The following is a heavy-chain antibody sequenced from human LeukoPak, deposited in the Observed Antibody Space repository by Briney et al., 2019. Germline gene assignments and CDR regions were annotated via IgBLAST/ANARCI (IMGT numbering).Heavy chain of an antibody. V-gene: IGHV3-43*02. CDR3: AKDMEYYYGSGSSNFDY. Sequence: GSLRLSCAASGFTFDDYAMHWVRQAPGKGLEWVSLISGDGGSTYYADSVKGRFTISRDNSKNSLYLQMNSLRTEDTALYYCAKDMEYYYGSGSSNFDYWGQGTLVTVSS. CDR1: GFTFDDYA. J-gene: IGHJ4*02. CDR2: ISGDGGST. D-gene: IGHD3-10*01.